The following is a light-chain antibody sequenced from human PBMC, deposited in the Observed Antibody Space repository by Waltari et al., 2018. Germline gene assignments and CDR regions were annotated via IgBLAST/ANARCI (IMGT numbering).Light chain of an antibody. V-gene: IGKV1-39*01. CDR3: QQSYTGLT. J-gene: IGKJ4*01. Sequence: DIQMTQSPSSLSASGGDRVTITCRASQSISRYLNWYQQKPGKAPKLLIFAASSLQSGVPSRFSGSGSGTDFTLTISSLQPEDFATYYCQQSYTGLTFGGGTKVEIK. CDR2: AAS. CDR1: QSISRY.